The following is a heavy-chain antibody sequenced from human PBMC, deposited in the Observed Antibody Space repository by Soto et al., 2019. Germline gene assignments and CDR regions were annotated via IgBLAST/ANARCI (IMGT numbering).Heavy chain of an antibody. D-gene: IGHD1-26*01. Sequence: LRLSCAASGSTLSDHYVDWVRQAPGKGLEWVGRSGNKANSDTTEYGSSVKGRFTISRDDSKNSMYLQMNSLKTEDTAVYYCTRGYSGIDIYDFDIWGQGTLVTVS. CDR3: TRGYSGIDIYDFDI. CDR1: GSTLSDHY. V-gene: IGHV3-72*01. J-gene: IGHJ3*02. CDR2: SGNKANSDTT.